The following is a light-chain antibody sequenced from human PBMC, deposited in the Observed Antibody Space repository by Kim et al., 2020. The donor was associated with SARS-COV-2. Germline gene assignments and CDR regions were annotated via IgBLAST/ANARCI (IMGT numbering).Light chain of an antibody. J-gene: IGLJ3*02. CDR3: QSYDDNIWV. CDR2: EDH. Sequence: GKTGNNSCTRSSGSIISEIVQWFQQRADSSHTTVIYEDHKRPSGVPDRFSGSVDSSSKSASIDISGLRTEDGADYDCQSYDDNIWVFGGGTKLSVL. CDR1: SGSIISEI. V-gene: IGLV6-57*01.